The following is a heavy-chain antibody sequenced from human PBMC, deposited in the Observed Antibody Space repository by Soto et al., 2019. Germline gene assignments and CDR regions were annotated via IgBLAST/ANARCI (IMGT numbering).Heavy chain of an antibody. J-gene: IGHJ5*02. CDR1: GFSLSTSGVG. CDR3: AHRRGTGTTNWFDP. Sequence: QITLKESGPTLVKPTQTLTLTCTFSGFSLSTSGVGVGWIRQPPGKALEWLALIYWDDDKRYSPSLKNRLTIPKDTSKNQVVLTMTNMDPVDTATYYCAHRRGTGTTNWFDPWGQGTLVTVSS. CDR2: IYWDDDK. V-gene: IGHV2-5*02. D-gene: IGHD1-7*01.